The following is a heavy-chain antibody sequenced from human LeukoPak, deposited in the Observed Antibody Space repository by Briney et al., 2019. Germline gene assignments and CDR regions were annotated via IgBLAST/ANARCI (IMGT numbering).Heavy chain of an antibody. D-gene: IGHD4/OR15-4a*01. Sequence: GGSLRLSCAASGFTFDTYAMAWVRQAPGKGLEWISAISGSGGSPYYADHLEGRFTISRDNSKNTLYLQMSNLTVDDAAIYYCAKGSRYGVGANYYLFSSWGQGALVTVSS. V-gene: IGHV3-23*01. CDR3: AKGSRYGVGANYYLFSS. J-gene: IGHJ5*02. CDR1: GFTFDTYA. CDR2: ISGSGGSP.